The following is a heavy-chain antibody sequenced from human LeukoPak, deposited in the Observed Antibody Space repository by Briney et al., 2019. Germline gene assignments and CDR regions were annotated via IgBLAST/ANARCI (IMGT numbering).Heavy chain of an antibody. CDR3: ARRRQLGPFRH. V-gene: IGHV4-34*01. Sequence: SETLSLTCAVYGGSFSGYYWSWIRQPPGKGRERIGEINHSGSTNYNPSLKSRVTISVDTSKNQFSLKLSSVTAADTAVYYCARRRQLGPFRHWGQGTLVSVSS. J-gene: IGHJ1*01. CDR2: INHSGST. D-gene: IGHD6-6*01. CDR1: GGSFSGYY.